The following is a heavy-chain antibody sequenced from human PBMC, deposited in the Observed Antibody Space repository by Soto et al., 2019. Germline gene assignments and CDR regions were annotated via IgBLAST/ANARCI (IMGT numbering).Heavy chain of an antibody. CDR2: INHSGST. CDR3: AGGRWFDP. Sequence: QVQLQQWGAGLLKPSVTLSLTCAVYGGSLSGHYWSWIRQPPGKGLEWIGEINHSGSTNYNPSLKSRLTISVDTSKNQFSLKLSSVTAADTAVYSCAGGRWFDPWGQGTLVTVSS. V-gene: IGHV4-34*01. CDR1: GGSLSGHY. J-gene: IGHJ5*02.